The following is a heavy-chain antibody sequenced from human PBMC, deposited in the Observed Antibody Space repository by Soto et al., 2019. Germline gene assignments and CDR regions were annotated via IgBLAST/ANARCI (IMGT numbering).Heavy chain of an antibody. J-gene: IGHJ6*02. V-gene: IGHV1-24*01. CDR3: ATEAAAASRRGVYYYGMAV. CDR2: FDPEDGET. Sequence: GASVKGSCKVSGYTLTELSMHLVRQAPGKGLEWMGGFDPEDGETIYAQKFQGRVTMTEDTSTDTAYMELSSLRSEDTAVYYCATEAAAASRRGVYYYGMAVWXQGTTVTVSS. D-gene: IGHD6-13*01. CDR1: GYTLTELS.